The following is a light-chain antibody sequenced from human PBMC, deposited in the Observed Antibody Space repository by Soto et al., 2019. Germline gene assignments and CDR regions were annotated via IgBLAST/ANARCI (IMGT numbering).Light chain of an antibody. CDR1: QGVSSSY. V-gene: IGKV3-20*01. Sequence: EIVSTQSPGTLSLSPGERATLSCRASQGVSSSYLAWYQQKPGQAPRLLIYGASSRATGIPDRFSGSGSGTDFTLTISRLEPEDFAVYSCHHYDSSRWTFGQGTKVEIK. CDR3: HHYDSSRWT. J-gene: IGKJ1*01. CDR2: GAS.